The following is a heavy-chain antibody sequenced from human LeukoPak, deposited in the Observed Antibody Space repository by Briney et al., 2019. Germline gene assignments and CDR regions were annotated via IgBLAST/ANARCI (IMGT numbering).Heavy chain of an antibody. D-gene: IGHD3-22*01. Sequence: GGSLRLSCAASGFTFNDYGMSWVRQAPGKGLEWVSGINWNGGSTVYADSVKGRFTISRDNAKNSLYLQMNSLRAEDTALYYCARGPYYETSGYFYYWGQGTLVTVSS. V-gene: IGHV3-20*04. CDR3: ARGPYYETSGYFYY. J-gene: IGHJ4*02. CDR1: GFTFNDYG. CDR2: INWNGGST.